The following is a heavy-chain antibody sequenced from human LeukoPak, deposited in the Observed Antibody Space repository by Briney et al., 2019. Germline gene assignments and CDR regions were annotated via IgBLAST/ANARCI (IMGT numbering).Heavy chain of an antibody. Sequence: GGSLRLSCAASGFTFSSYGMHWVRQAPGKGLEWVAVISYDGSNKYYADSVKGRFTISRDNSKNTLYLQMNSLRAEDTAVYYCAKEAHYDILTGYYKPNPFDYWGQGTLVTVSS. CDR2: ISYDGSNK. J-gene: IGHJ4*02. V-gene: IGHV3-30*18. D-gene: IGHD3-9*01. CDR1: GFTFSSYG. CDR3: AKEAHYDILTGYYKPNPFDY.